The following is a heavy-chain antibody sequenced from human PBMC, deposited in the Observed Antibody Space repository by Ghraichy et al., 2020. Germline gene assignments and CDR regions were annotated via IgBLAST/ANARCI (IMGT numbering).Heavy chain of an antibody. Sequence: SQTLSLTCTVSGGSVSSGSYYWSWIRQPPGKGLEWIGYIYYSGSTNYNPSLKSRVTISLDTSKNQFSLNLSSVTAADTGVYYCARHIPAPIQLSAFDVWGHGIMVTVSS. D-gene: IGHD5-18*01. CDR1: GGSVSSGSYY. V-gene: IGHV4-61*01. CDR2: IYYSGST. J-gene: IGHJ3*01. CDR3: ARHIPAPIQLSAFDV.